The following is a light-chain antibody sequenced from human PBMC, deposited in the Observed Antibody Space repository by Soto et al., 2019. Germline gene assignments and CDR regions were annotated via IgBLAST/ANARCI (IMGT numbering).Light chain of an antibody. Sequence: QSALTQPASVSGFPGQSITISCTGTSSDVGGYDYVSWYQHHPGKAPKLIIFEVSDRPSGVSNRFSGSKSGNAASLTISGLQVEDEADYYCTSYATSSPYVFGTGTKLTVL. CDR2: EVS. J-gene: IGLJ1*01. V-gene: IGLV2-14*01. CDR1: SSDVGGYDY. CDR3: TSYATSSPYV.